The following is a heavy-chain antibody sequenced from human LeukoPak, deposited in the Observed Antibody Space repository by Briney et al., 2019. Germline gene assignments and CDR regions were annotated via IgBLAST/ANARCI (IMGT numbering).Heavy chain of an antibody. Sequence: GGSLRLSCAASGFTFSSYGMTWVRQAPGKGLEWVANIKKDGSEKYYVDSVKGRFTISRDNAKTSLHLQMNSLRAEDTAVYYCARDLSGVAGYTYGRGIDYWGQGTLVTVSS. J-gene: IGHJ4*02. D-gene: IGHD5-18*01. CDR2: IKKDGSEK. V-gene: IGHV3-7*01. CDR3: ARDLSGVAGYTYGRGIDY. CDR1: GFTFSSYG.